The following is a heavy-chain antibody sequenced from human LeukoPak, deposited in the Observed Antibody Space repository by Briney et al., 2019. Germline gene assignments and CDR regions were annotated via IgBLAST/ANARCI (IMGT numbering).Heavy chain of an antibody. D-gene: IGHD2-15*01. CDR2: ISYDGSNK. J-gene: IGHJ1*01. CDR3: ARDGYCSGGSCRSRWGYFQH. CDR1: GFTFSSYG. Sequence: GGSLRLSCAASGFTFSSYGMHWVRQAPGKGLEWVAVISYDGSNKYYADSVKGRFTISRDNSKNTLYLQMNSLRAEDTAVYYCARDGYCSGGSCRSRWGYFQHWGQGTLVTVSS. V-gene: IGHV3-30*03.